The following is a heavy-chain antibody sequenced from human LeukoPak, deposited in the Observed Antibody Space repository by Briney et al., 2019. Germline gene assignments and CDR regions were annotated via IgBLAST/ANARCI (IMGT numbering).Heavy chain of an antibody. CDR2: IYFTGIT. J-gene: IGHJ3*01. V-gene: IGHV4-61*01. CDR1: GGSVSSGSHH. Sequence: SETLSLTCTVSGGSVSSGSHHWSWIRQPPGKGLEWIGYIYFTGITNYIPSLESRVTISVDTSKNQFSLKLSSVTAADTAVYYCARWGFYPDSSGDVPLMASDVWGQGTMVGVSS. CDR3: ARWGFYPDSSGDVPLMASDV. D-gene: IGHD3-22*01.